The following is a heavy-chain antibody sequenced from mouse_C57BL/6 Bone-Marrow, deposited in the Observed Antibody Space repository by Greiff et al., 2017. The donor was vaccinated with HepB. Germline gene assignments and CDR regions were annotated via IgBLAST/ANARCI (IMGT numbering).Heavy chain of an antibody. J-gene: IGHJ3*01. CDR2: INPNNGGT. CDR3: AKDGYYEFAY. V-gene: IGHV1-22*01. Sequence: EVQLQESGPELVKPGASVKMSCKASGYTFTDYNMHWVKQSHGKSLEWIGYINPNNGGTSYNQKFKGKATLTVNKSSSTAYMELRSLTSEDSAVYYCAKDGYYEFAYWGQGTLVTVSA. CDR1: GYTFTDYN. D-gene: IGHD2-3*01.